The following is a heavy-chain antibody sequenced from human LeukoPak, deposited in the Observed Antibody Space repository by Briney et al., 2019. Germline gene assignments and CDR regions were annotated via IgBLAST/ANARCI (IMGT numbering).Heavy chain of an antibody. CDR3: VRDQHLWSLDY. V-gene: IGHV3-53*01. D-gene: IGHD5-18*01. J-gene: IGHJ4*02. Sequence: PGGSLRLSCAASGFTVSSNYMSWVHQAPGKGLEWVSVIYSGGSTYYADSVKGRFTISRDNAKNTLYLQMNSLRAEDTAVYHCVRDQHLWSLDYWGQGTLVTVSS. CDR2: IYSGGST. CDR1: GFTVSSNY.